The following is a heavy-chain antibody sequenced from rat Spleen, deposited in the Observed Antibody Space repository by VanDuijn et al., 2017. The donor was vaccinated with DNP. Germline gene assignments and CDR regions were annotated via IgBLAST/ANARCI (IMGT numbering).Heavy chain of an antibody. D-gene: IGHD1-1*01. V-gene: IGHV5-7*01. CDR1: GFTFSDYN. Sequence: EVQLVESGGGLVQPGRSLKLSCTASGFTFSDYNMALVRRAPTKGLEWVASISHDGSSSNDRDSVKGRFTISRDNARSTLFLQMDSLRSEDTATYYCARHPFSGYFDYWGQGVMVTVSS. J-gene: IGHJ2*01. CDR2: ISHDGSSS. CDR3: ARHPFSGYFDY.